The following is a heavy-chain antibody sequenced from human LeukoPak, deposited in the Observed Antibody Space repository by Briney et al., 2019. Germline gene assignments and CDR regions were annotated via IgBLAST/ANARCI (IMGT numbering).Heavy chain of an antibody. V-gene: IGHV3-33*01. Sequence: PGGSLRLSCAASGFTFSSYGMHWVRQAPGKGLEWVAVIWYDGSNKYYADSVKGRFTISRDNSKNTLYLQMNSLRAEDTAVYYCARDYYDSSGYYPKIRTFDYWGQGTLVTVSS. J-gene: IGHJ4*02. D-gene: IGHD3-22*01. CDR3: ARDYYDSSGYYPKIRTFDY. CDR1: GFTFSSYG. CDR2: IWYDGSNK.